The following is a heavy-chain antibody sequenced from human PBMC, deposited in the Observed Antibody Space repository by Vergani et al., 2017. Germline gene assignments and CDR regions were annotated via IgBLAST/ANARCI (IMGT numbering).Heavy chain of an antibody. D-gene: IGHD5-24*01. Sequence: QLQLQESGPGLVKPSETLSLTCTVSGGSISSSSYYWGWIRQPPGKGLEWIGIIYYSGSTYYNPSLKSRVTISVDTSKNQFSLKLSSVTAADTAVYYCARDGYNSAADYWGQGTLVTVSS. CDR3: ARDGYNSAADY. CDR1: GGSISSSSYY. J-gene: IGHJ4*02. CDR2: IYYSGST. V-gene: IGHV4-39*07.